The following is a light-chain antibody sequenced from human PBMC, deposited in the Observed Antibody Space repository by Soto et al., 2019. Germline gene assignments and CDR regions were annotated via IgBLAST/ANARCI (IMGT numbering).Light chain of an antibody. V-gene: IGLV2-8*01. J-gene: IGLJ2*01. Sequence: QSALTQPPSASGSLGQSVTISCTGTSSDVGGYNYDSWHQQHPGKAPKVMIYEVTKRPPGVPDRFSGSKSGNTASLTVSGLQDEDEADYYCSSFAGGGNPVLLGGGTQLTVL. CDR3: SSFAGGGNPVL. CDR1: SSDVGGYNY. CDR2: EVT.